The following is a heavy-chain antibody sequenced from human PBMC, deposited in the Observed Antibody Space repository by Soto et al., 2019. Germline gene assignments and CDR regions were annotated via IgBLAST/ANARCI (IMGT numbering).Heavy chain of an antibody. CDR1: GLTFSSYA. Sequence: GGSLRLSCAASGLTFSSYAMHWVRQAPGKGLEWVALISYDGSDKDYADSVKGRFTISRDNSRNTLFLQMNSLRAEDTAVYYCARDYYKYYDSSGYYRSPAYWGQGTLVTVS. V-gene: IGHV3-30-3*01. CDR3: ARDYYKYYDSSGYYRSPAY. J-gene: IGHJ4*02. D-gene: IGHD3-22*01. CDR2: ISYDGSDK.